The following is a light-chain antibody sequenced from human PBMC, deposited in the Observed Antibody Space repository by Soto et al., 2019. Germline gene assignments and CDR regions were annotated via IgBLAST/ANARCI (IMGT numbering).Light chain of an antibody. CDR1: RSNIGAGYD. V-gene: IGLV1-40*01. CDR3: QSYDSSLSGYV. J-gene: IGLJ1*01. CDR2: GNS. Sequence: QSVLTQPPSVSGAPGQRVTISCTGSRSNIGAGYDVHWYQPLPGTAPKLLIYGNSNRPSGVPDRFSGSKSGTSASLAITGLQAEDDADYDCQSYDSSLSGYVFGTGTKLTVL.